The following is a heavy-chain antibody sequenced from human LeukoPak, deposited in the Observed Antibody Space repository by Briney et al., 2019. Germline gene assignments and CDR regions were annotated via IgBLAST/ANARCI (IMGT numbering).Heavy chain of an antibody. CDR1: GFTFSSYW. CDR2: IKQDGSEK. Sequence: GGSLRLSCAASGFTFSSYWMSWVRQAPGKGLEGVANIKQDGSEKYYVGSVKGRFTISRDNAKNSLYLKMNSLRAEDTAVYYCARGAYPHYYYYMDVWGKGTTVTISS. V-gene: IGHV3-7*01. J-gene: IGHJ6*03. CDR3: ARGAYPHYYYYMDV.